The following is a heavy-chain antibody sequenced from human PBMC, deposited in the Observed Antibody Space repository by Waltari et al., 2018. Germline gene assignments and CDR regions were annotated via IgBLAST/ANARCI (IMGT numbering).Heavy chain of an antibody. V-gene: IGHV4-4*07. D-gene: IGHD2-21*02. CDR3: AREDHGDFHLRYFDV. CDR2: IYASGTT. CDR1: GGYFIPFY. Sequence: VQLPESSPGLLKPSETLSLTRSVSGGYFIPFYWNWIRQPAGKGLEWIGRIYASGTTNYSPSLNSRVTMSVDTSKNQFSLKLRYVTASDTAVYYCAREDHGDFHLRYFDVWGRGIPVTVSS. J-gene: IGHJ2*01.